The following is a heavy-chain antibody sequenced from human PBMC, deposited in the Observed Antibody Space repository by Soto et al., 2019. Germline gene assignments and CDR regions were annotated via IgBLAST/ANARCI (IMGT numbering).Heavy chain of an antibody. CDR1: GGTFSSYT. CDR2: IIPILGIA. V-gene: IGHV1-69*02. J-gene: IGHJ3*02. D-gene: IGHD2-21*02. CDR3: ASILSYCGGDCFSGVPGDRNDAFDI. Sequence: QVQLVQSGAEVKKPGSSVKVSCKASGGTFSSYTISWVRQAPGQGLEWMGRIIPILGIANYAQKFQGRVTITADKSTSTAYMELSSLRSEDTAVYYCASILSYCGGDCFSGVPGDRNDAFDIWGQGTMVTVSS.